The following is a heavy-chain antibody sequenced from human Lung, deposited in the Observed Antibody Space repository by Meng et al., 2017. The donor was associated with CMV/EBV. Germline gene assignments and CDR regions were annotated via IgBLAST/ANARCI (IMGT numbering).Heavy chain of an antibody. V-gene: IGHV3-21*01. CDR3: ARYYDFWSGYQVANYYFDY. Sequence: GESLKIXCAASGFTFSSYSMNWVRQAPGKGLEWVSSISSSSSYIYYADSVKGRFTISRDNAKNSLYLQMNSLRAEDTAVYYCARYYDFWSGYQVANYYFDYWGQGTLVTVSS. CDR2: ISSSSSYI. J-gene: IGHJ4*02. D-gene: IGHD3-3*01. CDR1: GFTFSSYS.